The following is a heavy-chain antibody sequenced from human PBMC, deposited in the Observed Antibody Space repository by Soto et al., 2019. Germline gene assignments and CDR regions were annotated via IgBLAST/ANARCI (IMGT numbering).Heavy chain of an antibody. CDR3: ARWVLGMIVVVTKYYFDY. CDR1: GGSISSSSYY. V-gene: IGHV4-39*01. CDR2: IYYSGST. Sequence: PSETLSLTCTVSGGSISSSSYYWGWIRQPPGKGLEWIGSIYYSGSTYYNPSLKSRVTISVDTSKNQFSLKLSSVTAADTAVYYCARWVLGMIVVVTKYYFDYWGQGTLVTVSS. J-gene: IGHJ4*02. D-gene: IGHD3-22*01.